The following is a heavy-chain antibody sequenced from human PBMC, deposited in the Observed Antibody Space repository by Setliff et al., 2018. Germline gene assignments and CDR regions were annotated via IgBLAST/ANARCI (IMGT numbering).Heavy chain of an antibody. J-gene: IGHJ6*03. V-gene: IGHV5-51*01. CDR1: GYSFSNFW. CDR3: ARFWTLGGFYYYYMDV. Sequence: PGESLKISCKGSGYSFSNFWIGWVRQMPGKGLEWMGIIYPGDAHTRYSPSFQGQVTMSADKSINTAYLQWSNLKASDTAIYYCARFWTLGGFYYYYMDVWGKGTTVTVSS. CDR2: IYPGDAHT. D-gene: IGHD3-3*01.